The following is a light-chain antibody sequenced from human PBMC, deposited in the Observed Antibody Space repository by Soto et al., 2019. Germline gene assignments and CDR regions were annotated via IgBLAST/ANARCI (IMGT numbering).Light chain of an antibody. CDR3: AAWDDSLNGPV. CDR1: SSNIGSNT. V-gene: IGLV1-44*01. Sequence: QSVLTQPPSASGTPGQRVTISCSGSSSNIGSNTVNWYQQLPGTAPKHLIYSNNQRPSGVPDRFSGSKSGTSASLAISGLQSGDEADYYCAAWDDSLNGPVFGGGTKLTVL. CDR2: SNN. J-gene: IGLJ2*01.